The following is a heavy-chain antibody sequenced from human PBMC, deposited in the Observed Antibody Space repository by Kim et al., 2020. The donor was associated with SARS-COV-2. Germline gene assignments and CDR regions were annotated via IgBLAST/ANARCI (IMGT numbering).Heavy chain of an antibody. CDR3: ARGTSHAFDH. V-gene: IGHV3-74*01. J-gene: IGHJ5*02. Sequence: RYADYVKGRFTISRDSAKNTLYLQMNSLRVEDTAVYYCARGTSHAFDHWGQGSLVTVSS. D-gene: IGHD3-10*01.